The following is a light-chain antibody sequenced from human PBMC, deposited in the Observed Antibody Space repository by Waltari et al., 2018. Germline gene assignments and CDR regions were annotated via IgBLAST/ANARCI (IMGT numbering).Light chain of an antibody. Sequence: DIQMTQSPSSLSASVGDRVTITCRASQSITTYLNWYQQKPGKAHKLLIYDASSLQSGVPSRFSGSGSGTDFTLTISSLQPEDFATYYCQQSYSTLITFCPGTKVEIK. J-gene: IGKJ3*01. V-gene: IGKV1-39*01. CDR3: QQSYSTLIT. CDR1: QSITTY. CDR2: DAS.